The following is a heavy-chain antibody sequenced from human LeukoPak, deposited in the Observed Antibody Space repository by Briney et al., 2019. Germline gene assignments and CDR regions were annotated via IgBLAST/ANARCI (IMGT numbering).Heavy chain of an antibody. D-gene: IGHD6-19*01. CDR1: GFTFTSDA. J-gene: IGHJ5*02. CDR2: TVSRGTT. CDR3: AKCSTSAYTTGWCNWIDP. Sequence: GGSLRLSCVASGFTFTSDAMNWVRRAPGKGLEWVSSTVSRGTTQYADSVKGRFTVSRDTSKNTLYLQMNSLRADDTAVYYCAKCSTSAYTTGWCNWIDPWGQGTLVTVSS. V-gene: IGHV3-23*01.